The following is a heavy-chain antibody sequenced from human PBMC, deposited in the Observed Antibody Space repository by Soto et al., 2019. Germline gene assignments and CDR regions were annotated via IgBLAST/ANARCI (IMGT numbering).Heavy chain of an antibody. D-gene: IGHD2-15*01. V-gene: IGHV1-58*01. Sequence: ASVKVSCKASGFTFTSSAVQWVRQARGQRLEWIGWIVVGSGNTNYAQKFQERVTITRDMSTSTAYMELSSLRSEDTAVYYCAADRSEYCSGGSCYYARLGNQAMYNWFDHWGQGTLVTVSS. J-gene: IGHJ5*02. CDR3: AADRSEYCSGGSCYYARLGNQAMYNWFDH. CDR2: IVVGSGNT. CDR1: GFTFTSSA.